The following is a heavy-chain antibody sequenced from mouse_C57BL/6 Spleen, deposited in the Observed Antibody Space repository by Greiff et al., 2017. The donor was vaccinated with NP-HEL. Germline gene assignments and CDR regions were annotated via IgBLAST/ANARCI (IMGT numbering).Heavy chain of an antibody. CDR3: ATDYYGSSMDY. CDR2: IDPSDSET. V-gene: IGHV1-52*01. D-gene: IGHD1-1*01. Sequence: QVQLQQPGAELVRPGSSVKLSCKASGYTFTSYWMHWVKQRPIQGLEWIGNIDPSDSETHYNQKFKDKATLTVDKSSSTAYMQLSSLTSEDSAVYYWATDYYGSSMDYWGQGTSVTVSS. J-gene: IGHJ4*01. CDR1: GYTFTSYW.